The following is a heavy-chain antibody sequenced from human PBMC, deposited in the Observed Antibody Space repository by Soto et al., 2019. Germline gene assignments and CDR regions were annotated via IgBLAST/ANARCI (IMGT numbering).Heavy chain of an antibody. CDR3: VSLNDY. Sequence: PSETLSLTCTVSGDSGGFISSSSYHWGWIRQPPGKGLEWIGNIYYSGSTYYNPSLKSRVTISVDTSKNQFSLRLSSVTAADTAVYYCVSLNDYWGQGTLVTVSS. CDR2: IYYSGST. J-gene: IGHJ4*02. V-gene: IGHV4-39*01. CDR1: GDSGGFISSSSYH.